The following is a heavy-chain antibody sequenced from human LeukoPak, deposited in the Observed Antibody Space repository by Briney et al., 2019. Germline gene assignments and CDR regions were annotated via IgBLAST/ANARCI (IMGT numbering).Heavy chain of an antibody. Sequence: SETLSLTCAVSGGSFSGYYWSWVRQPPGKGLEWIGEINHSGSTNYNPSLKSRVTISVDTSKNQFSLKLSSVTAADTAVYYCARGLYYCSGGSCYLVYAFDIWGQGTMVTVSS. CDR1: GGSFSGYY. CDR3: ARGLYYCSGGSCYLVYAFDI. D-gene: IGHD2-15*01. V-gene: IGHV4-34*01. J-gene: IGHJ3*02. CDR2: INHSGST.